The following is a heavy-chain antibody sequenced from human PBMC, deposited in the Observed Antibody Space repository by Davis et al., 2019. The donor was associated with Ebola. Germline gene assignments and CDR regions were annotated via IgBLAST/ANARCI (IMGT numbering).Heavy chain of an antibody. CDR3: ARTESSGWYRHYYGMDV. D-gene: IGHD6-19*01. J-gene: IGHJ6*02. V-gene: IGHV4-39*01. CDR2: IYYSGSA. CDR1: GGSISSSSYF. Sequence: MPSETLSLTCTVSGGSISSSSYFWGWIRQPPGKGLEWIGSIYYSGSAYSNPSLKSRVTISVDTPKNQFSLKLSSVTAADTAVYYCARTESSGWYRHYYGMDVWGQGTTVIVSS.